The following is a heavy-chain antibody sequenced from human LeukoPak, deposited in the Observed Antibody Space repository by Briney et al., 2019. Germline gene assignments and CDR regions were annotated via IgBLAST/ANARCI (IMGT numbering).Heavy chain of an antibody. Sequence: PGGSLRLSCAASGFTFSTYSMNWVRQAPGKGLEWVSSISSSSYIYYADSVKGRFTISRDNAKNSLYLQMNSLRAEDTAVYYCARVIGVIGAFDIWGQGTMVTVSS. CDR2: ISSSSYI. V-gene: IGHV3-21*01. J-gene: IGHJ3*02. CDR3: ARVIGVIGAFDI. CDR1: GFTFSTYS. D-gene: IGHD3-22*01.